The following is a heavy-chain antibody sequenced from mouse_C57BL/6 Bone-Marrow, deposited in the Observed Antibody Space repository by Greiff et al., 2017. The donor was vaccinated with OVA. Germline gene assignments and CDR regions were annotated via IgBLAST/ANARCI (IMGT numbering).Heavy chain of an antibody. CDR2: IDPSDSYT. CDR3: AREGDCGVCYFDY. V-gene: IGHV1-69*01. J-gene: IGHJ2*01. CDR1: GYTFTSYW. D-gene: IGHD2-10*02. Sequence: QVQLQQPGAELVMPGASVKLSCKASGYTFTSYWMHWVKQRPGQGLEWIGEIDPSDSYTNYNQKFKGKSTLTVDKSSSTAYMQLSSRTSEDSAVDCCAREGDCGVCYFDYWGQGTTLTVSS.